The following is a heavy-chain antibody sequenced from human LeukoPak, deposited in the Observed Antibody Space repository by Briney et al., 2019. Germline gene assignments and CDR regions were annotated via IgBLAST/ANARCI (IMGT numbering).Heavy chain of an antibody. Sequence: SETLSLTCNVSGGSISSYYWSWIRQPPGKGLEWIGYIYYSGSTNYNPSLKSRVTISVDTSKNHFSLKLTSVTAADTAVYYCARDQTYSGSGIYTYFDYWGQGILVTVSS. CDR3: ARDQTYSGSGIYTYFDY. J-gene: IGHJ4*02. CDR1: GGSISSYY. CDR2: IYYSGST. D-gene: IGHD3-10*01. V-gene: IGHV4-59*12.